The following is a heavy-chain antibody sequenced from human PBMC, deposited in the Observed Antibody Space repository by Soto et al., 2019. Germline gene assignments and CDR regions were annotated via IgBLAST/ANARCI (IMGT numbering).Heavy chain of an antibody. CDR3: AKPDF. V-gene: IGHV3-23*01. Sequence: EVQLLESGGGLVQPGGSLRFSCAASGFTFSTYAMSWVRQAPGKGLEWVSTIIGSGSSTYYADSVRGRFTISRDNSRNTLYLQINSLRTEDTAVYYCAKPDFWGQGTLVTVSS. CDR2: IIGSGSST. CDR1: GFTFSTYA. J-gene: IGHJ4*02.